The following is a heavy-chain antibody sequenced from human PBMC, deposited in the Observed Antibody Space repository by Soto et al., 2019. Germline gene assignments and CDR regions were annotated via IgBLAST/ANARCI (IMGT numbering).Heavy chain of an antibody. Sequence: SVGSLRLSCAASGFTFSLYSMIWVRQAPGKGLEWVASITSSSSYIYYEDSLKGRFTISRDNAKNSLFLQLDSLRAEDTAVYFCVRARSTDSRPDYWGQGTLVTVSS. CDR2: ITSSSSYI. CDR3: VRARSTDSRPDY. D-gene: IGHD3-22*01. V-gene: IGHV3-21*01. CDR1: GFTFSLYS. J-gene: IGHJ4*02.